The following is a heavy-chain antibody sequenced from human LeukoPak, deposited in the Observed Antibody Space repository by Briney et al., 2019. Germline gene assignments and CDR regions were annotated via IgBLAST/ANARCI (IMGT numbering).Heavy chain of an antibody. CDR3: ARDLSAADDAFDI. Sequence: GGSLRLSCAASGFAFSNFAMHWVRQAPGKGLDWVAVVSYEGTIKYYSDSAKGRFTISRDNAKNSLYLQMNSLRAEDTAVYYCARDLSAADDAFDIWGQGTMVTVSS. CDR2: VSYEGTIK. J-gene: IGHJ3*02. D-gene: IGHD6-13*01. V-gene: IGHV3-30*04. CDR1: GFAFSNFA.